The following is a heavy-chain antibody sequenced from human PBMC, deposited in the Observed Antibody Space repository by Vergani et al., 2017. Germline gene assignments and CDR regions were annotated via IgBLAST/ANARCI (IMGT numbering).Heavy chain of an antibody. D-gene: IGHD2-2*01. CDR2: IYPGDSDT. CDR3: ARLRRLPAAEENQYYFDY. Sequence: EVQLVQSGAEVKKPGESLKISCKGSGYSFTSYWIGWVRQMPGKGLEWMGIIYPGDSDTRYSPSFQGQVTISADKSISTAYLQWSSLKASDTAMYYCARLRRLPAAEENQYYFDYWGQGTLVTVSS. V-gene: IGHV5-51*01. J-gene: IGHJ4*02. CDR1: GYSFTSYW.